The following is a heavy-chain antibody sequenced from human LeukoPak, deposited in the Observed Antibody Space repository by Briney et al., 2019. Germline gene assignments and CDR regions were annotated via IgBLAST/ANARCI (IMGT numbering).Heavy chain of an antibody. D-gene: IGHD2-15*01. V-gene: IGHV3-30*03. CDR2: ISYDGSNK. CDR3: GSCSGGSCHSGWFDP. Sequence: PGRSLRLSCAASGFTFSSYGMHWVRQAPGKGLEWVAVISYDGSNKYYADSVKGRFTISRDNAKNSLYLQMNSLRAEDTAVYYCGSCSGGSCHSGWFDPWGQGTLVTVSS. J-gene: IGHJ5*02. CDR1: GFTFSSYG.